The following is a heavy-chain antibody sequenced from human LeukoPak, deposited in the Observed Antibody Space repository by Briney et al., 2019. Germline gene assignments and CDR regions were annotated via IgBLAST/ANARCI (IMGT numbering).Heavy chain of an antibody. CDR2: ISAYNGNT. D-gene: IGHD5-24*01. CDR3: ARDGYRLYYYYGMDV. J-gene: IGHJ6*02. Sequence: ASVKVSCKASGGTFSSYAISWVRQAPGQGLEWMGWISAYNGNTNYAQKLQGRVTMTTDTSTSTAYMELRSLRSDDTAVYYCARDGYRLYYYYGMDVWGQGTTVTVSS. CDR1: GGTFSSYA. V-gene: IGHV1-18*01.